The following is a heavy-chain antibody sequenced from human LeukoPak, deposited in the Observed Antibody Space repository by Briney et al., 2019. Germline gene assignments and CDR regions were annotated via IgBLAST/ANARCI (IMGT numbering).Heavy chain of an antibody. J-gene: IGHJ4*02. CDR1: GFTFSSYS. Sequence: GGSLRLSCAASGFTFSSYSMNWVRQAPGKGLEWVSSISSSSSYTYYADSVKGRFTISRDNAKNSLYLQMNSLRAEDTAVYYCARDPASLYFDYWGQGTLVTVSS. CDR3: ARDPASLYFDY. D-gene: IGHD1-14*01. V-gene: IGHV3-21*01. CDR2: ISSSSSYT.